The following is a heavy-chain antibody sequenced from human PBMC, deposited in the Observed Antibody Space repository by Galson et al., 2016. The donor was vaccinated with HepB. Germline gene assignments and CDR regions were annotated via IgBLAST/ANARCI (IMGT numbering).Heavy chain of an antibody. D-gene: IGHD3-10*01. CDR3: ARDPAFGARDY. V-gene: IGHV3-7*01. Sequence: SLRLSCAASGFSFSSHYMAWIRQTPEKGLEWVADLNADGSWRAYMDSVKGRFTISSDNVNNLLYLHMSGLRFEDTALYFCARDPAFGARDYWGQGALVTVSS. CDR2: LNADGSWR. CDR1: GFSFSSHY. J-gene: IGHJ4*02.